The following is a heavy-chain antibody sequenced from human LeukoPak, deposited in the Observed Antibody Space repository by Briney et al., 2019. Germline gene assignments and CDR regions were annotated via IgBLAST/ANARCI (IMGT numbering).Heavy chain of an antibody. CDR1: GGSISSYY. D-gene: IGHD5-24*01. J-gene: IGHJ6*03. Sequence: TSETLSLTCTVSGGSISSYYWSWIRQPPGKGLEWIGYIYYSGSTNYNPSLKSRVTISVDTSKNQFSLKLSSVTAADTAVYYCARVVESYYYYMDVWGKGTTVTVSS. CDR2: IYYSGST. CDR3: ARVVESYYYYMDV. V-gene: IGHV4-59*01.